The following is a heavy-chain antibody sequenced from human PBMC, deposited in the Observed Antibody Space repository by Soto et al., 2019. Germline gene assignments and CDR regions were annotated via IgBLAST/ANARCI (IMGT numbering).Heavy chain of an antibody. Sequence: PSETLSLTCAVFSGSLSYHYWTWVRQSPGKGLEWIGEIHPSGSTDSSASLKSRVTLSLDTSTSQFSLQVTSVTAADTGVYYCARHEGHLGIQLWLYWFDPWGQGTLVTVSS. CDR1: SGSLSYHY. V-gene: IGHV4-34*01. CDR2: IHPSGST. D-gene: IGHD5-18*01. CDR3: ARHEGHLGIQLWLYWFDP. J-gene: IGHJ5*02.